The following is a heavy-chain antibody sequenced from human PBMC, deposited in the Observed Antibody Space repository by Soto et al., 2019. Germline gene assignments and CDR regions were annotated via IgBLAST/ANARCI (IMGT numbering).Heavy chain of an antibody. CDR2: ISYDGSNK. Sequence: PGGSLRLSCAASGFTFSSYGMHWVRQAPGKGLGWVAVISYDGSNKYYADSVKGRFTISRDNSKNTLYLQMDSLRAEDTAVYYCAPSRLRSGMDVWGQGTTVTVSS. V-gene: IGHV3-30*03. CDR1: GFTFSSYG. D-gene: IGHD2-2*01. CDR3: APSRLRSGMDV. J-gene: IGHJ6*02.